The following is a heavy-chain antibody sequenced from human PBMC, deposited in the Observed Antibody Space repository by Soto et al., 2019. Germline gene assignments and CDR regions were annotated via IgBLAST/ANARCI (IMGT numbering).Heavy chain of an antibody. CDR3: AKDRYDSSGYPDAFDI. CDR1: GFSFHNRW. D-gene: IGHD3-22*01. Sequence: PGGSLRLSCAASGFSFHNRWMSWVRQSPGRGLEWVANIKVDGGESNYVDSVKGRFSISRDNSKNTLYLQMNSLRAEDTAVYYCAKDRYDSSGYPDAFDIWGQGTMVTVSS. V-gene: IGHV3-7*01. J-gene: IGHJ3*02. CDR2: IKVDGGES.